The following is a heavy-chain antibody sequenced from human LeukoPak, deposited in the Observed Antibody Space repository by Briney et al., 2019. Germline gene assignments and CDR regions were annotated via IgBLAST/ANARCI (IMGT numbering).Heavy chain of an antibody. D-gene: IGHD5-24*01. CDR2: ISYDGSNK. J-gene: IGHJ1*01. V-gene: IGHV3-30-3*01. CDR3: ARPPVEMATSPAEYFQH. CDR1: GVTFSSYA. Sequence: GGSLRLSCAASGVTFSSYAMHWVRQAPGKGLEWVAVISYDGSNKYYADSVKGRFTISRDNSKNTLYMQMPRMRADDTPLSYRARPPVEMATSPAEYFQHWGQGTLVTVYS.